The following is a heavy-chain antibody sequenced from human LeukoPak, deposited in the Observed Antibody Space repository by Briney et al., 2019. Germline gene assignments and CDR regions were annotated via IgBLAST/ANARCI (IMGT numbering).Heavy chain of an antibody. CDR3: ARSGGYCSSTSCRWFDY. D-gene: IGHD2-2*01. J-gene: IGHJ4*02. CDR2: ISSNGGST. Sequence: GGSLRLSCAASGFTFSSYAMHWVRQAPGKGLEYVSAISSNGGSTYYANSVKGRFTISRDNSKNTLYLQMGSLRAEDMAVYYCARSGGYCSSTSCRWFDYWGQGTPVTVSS. V-gene: IGHV3-64*01. CDR1: GFTFSSYA.